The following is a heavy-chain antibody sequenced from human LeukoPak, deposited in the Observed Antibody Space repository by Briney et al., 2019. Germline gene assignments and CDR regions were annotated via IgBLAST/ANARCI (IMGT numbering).Heavy chain of an antibody. CDR3: ARLSGKFVY. CDR1: GLPIAVFA. D-gene: IGHD3-10*01. J-gene: IGHJ4*02. Sequence: GGSLRLSCVASGLPIAVFAMHGVRGAPGGGLVWVSLIRGEGITTLYADSVKARFSISRDNSKHSLSLEMNSLRTEDTAMYYCARLSGKFVYWGEGALVAASS. V-gene: IGHV3-43*02. CDR2: IRGEGITT.